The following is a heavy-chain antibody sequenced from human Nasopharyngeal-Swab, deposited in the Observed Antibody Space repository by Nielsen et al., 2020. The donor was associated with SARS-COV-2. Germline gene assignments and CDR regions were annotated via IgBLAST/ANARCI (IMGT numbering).Heavy chain of an antibody. J-gene: IGHJ4*02. V-gene: IGHV3-23*02. D-gene: IGHD3-10*01. CDR3: AKDKEDLRGVGSYDY. CDR1: GFTFSSYA. Sequence: GGSLRLSCAASGFTFSSYAMSWVRQAPGKGLEWVSHISGSGGGTYYIDSVKGRFTISRDNSKNTLHLHMSSLRAEDTAVYYCAKDKEDLRGVGSYDYWGQGTLVTVSS. CDR2: ISGSGGGT.